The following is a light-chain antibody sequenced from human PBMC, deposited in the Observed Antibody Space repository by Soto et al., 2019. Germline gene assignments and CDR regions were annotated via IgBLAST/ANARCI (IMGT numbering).Light chain of an antibody. J-gene: IGKJ1*01. CDR3: HQYGSSQT. V-gene: IGKV3-20*01. Sequence: EIVLTQSPCTLSFSPLDRSTLSCRASQTVGSSFLAWFQHKPGQAPRLLIYGASTRATGIPDRFSGSGSGTDFTLTISRLEPEDFAVYYCHQYGSSQTFGQGTKVDIK. CDR2: GAS. CDR1: QTVGSSF.